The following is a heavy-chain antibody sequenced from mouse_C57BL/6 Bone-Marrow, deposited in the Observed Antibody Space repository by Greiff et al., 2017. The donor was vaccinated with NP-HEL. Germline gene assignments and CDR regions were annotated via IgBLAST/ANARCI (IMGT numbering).Heavy chain of an antibody. D-gene: IGHD2-4*01. CDR2: INYDGSST. Sequence: EVKVVESEGGLVQPGSSMKLSCTASGFTFSDYYMAWVRQVPEKGLEWVANINYDGSSTYYLDSLKSRFIISRDNAKNILYLQMSSLKSEDTATYYCARGYYDYDEWYFDVWGTGTTVTVSS. CDR3: ARGYYDYDEWYFDV. J-gene: IGHJ1*03. CDR1: GFTFSDYY. V-gene: IGHV5-16*01.